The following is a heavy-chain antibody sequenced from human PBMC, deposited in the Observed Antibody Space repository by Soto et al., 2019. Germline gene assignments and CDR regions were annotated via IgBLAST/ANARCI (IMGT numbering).Heavy chain of an antibody. CDR2: IYYSGST. Sequence: SETLSLTCTVSGGSISSGDYYWSWIRQPPGKGLEWIGYIYYSGSTYYNPSLKSRVTISVDTSKNQFSLKLSSVTAADTAVYYCARATMVLVPAATVRHWYDPWGQGTLVTVSS. CDR1: GGSISSGDYY. V-gene: IGHV4-30-4*01. CDR3: ARATMVLVPAATVRHWYDP. D-gene: IGHD2-2*01. J-gene: IGHJ5*02.